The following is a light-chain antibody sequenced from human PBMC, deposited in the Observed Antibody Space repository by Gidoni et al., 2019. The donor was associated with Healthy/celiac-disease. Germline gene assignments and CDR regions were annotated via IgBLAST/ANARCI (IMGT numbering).Light chain of an antibody. CDR2: SNN. V-gene: IGLV1-44*01. Sequence: QSVLTQPPSASGTHGQRVTISCSGSSSNIGSNTVNWYQQLPGTAPKLLIYSNNQRPSGVPDRFSGSKSGTSASLAISGLQSEDEADYYCAAWDDSLNGVWVFGGGTKLTVL. J-gene: IGLJ3*02. CDR3: AAWDDSLNGVWV. CDR1: SSNIGSNT.